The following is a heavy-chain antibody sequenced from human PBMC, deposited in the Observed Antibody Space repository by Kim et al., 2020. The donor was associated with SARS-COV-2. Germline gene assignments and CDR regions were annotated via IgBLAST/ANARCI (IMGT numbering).Heavy chain of an antibody. V-gene: IGHV4-39*01. Sequence: YNPSLKRRVTISVDTSKNQFSLKLSSVTAADTAVYYCARRSDYGSSWFDPWGQGTLVTVSS. J-gene: IGHJ5*02. CDR3: ARRSDYGSSWFDP. D-gene: IGHD3-10*01.